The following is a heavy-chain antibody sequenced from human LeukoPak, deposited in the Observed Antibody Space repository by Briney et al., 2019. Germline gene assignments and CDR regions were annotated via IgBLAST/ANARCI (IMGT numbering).Heavy chain of an antibody. D-gene: IGHD5-24*01. Sequence: AESLKISCKGSGYSFSSQWIGWVRQMPGKGLEGMGIIYPGDSDTKYSPSFQGQVTISADKSISTAYLQWSSLKASDTAMYYCAISPLDGYNYGMDVWGQGTTVTVSS. CDR1: GYSFSSQW. CDR3: AISPLDGYNYGMDV. V-gene: IGHV5-51*01. J-gene: IGHJ6*02. CDR2: IYPGDSDT.